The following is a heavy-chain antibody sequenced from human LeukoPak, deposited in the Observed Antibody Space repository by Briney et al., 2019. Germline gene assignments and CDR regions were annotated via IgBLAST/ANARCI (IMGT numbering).Heavy chain of an antibody. V-gene: IGHV3-64*01. D-gene: IGHD6-19*01. Sequence: GGSLRLSCEVSGYTFSSYAMHWVRQPPGKGLEYVASISRDGRITYYTNFMKGRFTTSRTNSKNTLYHQMGSLRTEDMAVFFCARVSGWYWFDQWGQGTLVTVSS. CDR1: GYTFSSYA. CDR2: ISRDGRIT. CDR3: ARVSGWYWFDQ. J-gene: IGHJ5*02.